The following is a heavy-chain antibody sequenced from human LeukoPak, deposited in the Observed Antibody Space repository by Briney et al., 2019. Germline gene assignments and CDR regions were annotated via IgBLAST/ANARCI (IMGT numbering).Heavy chain of an antibody. Sequence: GGSLRLSYAASGFTLSSYWMTWVRQAPGRGLEWVSYICSNDDTIYYAGSVKGRFTISRDNAKNSLYLQMNSLRAEDTAVYYCARGGKYLLYRRDGYNLKADYWGQGTLVTVSS. CDR2: ICSNDDTI. CDR3: ARGGKYLLYRRDGYNLKADY. V-gene: IGHV3-48*04. D-gene: IGHD5-24*01. J-gene: IGHJ4*02. CDR1: GFTLSSYW.